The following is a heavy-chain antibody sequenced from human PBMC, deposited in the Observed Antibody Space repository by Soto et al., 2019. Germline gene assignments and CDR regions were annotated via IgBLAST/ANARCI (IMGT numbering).Heavy chain of an antibody. J-gene: IGHJ4*02. D-gene: IGHD2-2*01. CDR2: ISYDGSNK. V-gene: IGHV3-30-3*01. CDR3: GRCSSTSCHLGSDY. CDR1: GFTFSSYA. Sequence: GGSLRLSCAASGFTFSSYAMNWVRQAPGKGLEWVALISYDGSNKYYADSVKGRFTISRDSSKNMLYLQMNSLRAADTAVYYCGRCSSTSCHLGSDYWGQGTLVTVSS.